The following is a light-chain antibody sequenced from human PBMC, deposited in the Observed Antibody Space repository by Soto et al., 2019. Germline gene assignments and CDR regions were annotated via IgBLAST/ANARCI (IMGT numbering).Light chain of an antibody. CDR2: KAA. V-gene: IGKV1-5*03. CDR1: QSISSW. Sequence: DIQMTQSPSTLSASVGDRVTITCRASQSISSWLAWYQQKPGKAPKLLVYKAASIESGFPSRFSGSESGTEFTLTISSLQPDDFATYYCQQYNSYPWTFRQGTKVEIK. CDR3: QQYNSYPWT. J-gene: IGKJ1*01.